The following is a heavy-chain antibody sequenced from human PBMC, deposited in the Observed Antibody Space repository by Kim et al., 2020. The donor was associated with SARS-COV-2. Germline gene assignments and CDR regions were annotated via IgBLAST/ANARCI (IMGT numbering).Heavy chain of an antibody. CDR1: GGSISSSNW. CDR3: ARDQAVLLWLGDQTRYGMDV. D-gene: IGHD3-10*01. J-gene: IGHJ6*02. CDR2: IYHSGST. V-gene: IGHV4-4*02. Sequence: SETLSLTCAVSGGSISSSNWWSWVRQPPGKGLEWIGEIYHSGSTNYNPSLKSRVTISVDKSKNQFSLKLSSVTAADTAVYYCARDQAVLLWLGDQTRYGMDVWGQGTTVTVSS.